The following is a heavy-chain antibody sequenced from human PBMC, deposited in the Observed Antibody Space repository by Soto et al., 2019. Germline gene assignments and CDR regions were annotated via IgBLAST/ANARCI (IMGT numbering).Heavy chain of an antibody. V-gene: IGHV1-69*02. CDR3: ARGRRIAAARIYGMDV. D-gene: IGHD6-13*01. J-gene: IGHJ6*02. CDR1: GGTFSIYT. CDR2: IIPILGIA. Sequence: SVKVSCKASGGTFSIYTISWVLQAPGQGLEWMGRIIPILGIANYAQKFQGRVTITADESTSTAYMELSSLRSEDTAVYYCARGRRIAAARIYGMDVWAQGTTVTVAS.